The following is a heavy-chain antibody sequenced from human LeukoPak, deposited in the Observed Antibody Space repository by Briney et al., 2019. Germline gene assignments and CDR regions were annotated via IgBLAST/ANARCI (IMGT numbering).Heavy chain of an antibody. V-gene: IGHV3-74*01. Sequence: GGSLRLSCAASGFTFSSYWMHWVRQAPGKGLVWVSRIYNDRSSTRYADSVKGRFTISRDNAKNTLYLQMNSLRAEDTAVYYCARESVDGNYFDYWGQGTLVTVSS. CDR1: GFTFSSYW. CDR3: ARESVDGNYFDY. J-gene: IGHJ4*02. D-gene: IGHD2-15*01. CDR2: IYNDRSST.